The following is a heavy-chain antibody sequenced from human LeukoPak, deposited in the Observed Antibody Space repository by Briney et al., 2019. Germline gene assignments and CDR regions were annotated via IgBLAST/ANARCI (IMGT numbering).Heavy chain of an antibody. J-gene: IGHJ4*02. CDR3: AKPAKTGDQHFDY. D-gene: IGHD7-27*01. V-gene: IGHV3-53*01. CDR1: GFTVNSNY. CDR2: IYSGGST. Sequence: GGSLRLSCAASGFTVNSNYMTWVRQAPGKGLEWVSVIYSGGSTYYADSVKGRFTISRDNSKNTVYLQMNSLRAEDTAVYYCAKPAKTGDQHFDYWGQGTLVTVSS.